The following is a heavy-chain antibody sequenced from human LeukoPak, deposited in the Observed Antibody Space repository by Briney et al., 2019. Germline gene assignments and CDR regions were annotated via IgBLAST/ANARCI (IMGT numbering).Heavy chain of an antibody. CDR1: GFTFSSYA. J-gene: IGHJ3*02. CDR2: ISGSGGST. D-gene: IGHD3-16*02. CDR3: ARVMITFGGVIDHDAFDI. V-gene: IGHV3-23*01. Sequence: PGGSLRLSCAASGFTFSSYAMSWVRQAPGKGLEWVSAISGSGGSTYYADSVKGRFTISRDNSKNTLYLQMNSLRAEDTAVYYCARVMITFGGVIDHDAFDIWGQGTMVTVSS.